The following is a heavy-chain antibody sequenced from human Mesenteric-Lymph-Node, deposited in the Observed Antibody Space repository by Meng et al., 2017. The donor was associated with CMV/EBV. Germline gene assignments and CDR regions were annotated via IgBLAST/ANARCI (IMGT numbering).Heavy chain of an antibody. V-gene: IGHV3-7*01. J-gene: IGHJ3*01. CDR3: AGHSGTYFVVNAFDL. CDR2: IKEDGSEE. Sequence: GGSLRLSCAASGFTFSDYWMSWVRQAPGKGLEWVANIKEDGSEEKYVDSVKGRFTISRDNARNSLYLQIDSLRAEDTAVYYCAGHSGTYFVVNAFDLWGQGTMVTVSS. D-gene: IGHD1-26*01. CDR1: GFTFSDYW.